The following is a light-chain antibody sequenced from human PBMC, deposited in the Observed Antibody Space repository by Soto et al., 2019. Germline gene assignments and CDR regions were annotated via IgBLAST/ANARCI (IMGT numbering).Light chain of an antibody. Sequence: DIVLTQSPLSLPVTPGEAASISCRSSQSLLYSNGHNDLDWYVQKPGQSPQLLIYLGSNRASGGPDRFIVTGSGTEFTLGISRLEAEDVGVYYCLQSLPQNLYAFGPGTTVDIK. CDR1: QSLLYSNGHND. CDR2: LGS. CDR3: LQSLPQNLYA. J-gene: IGKJ3*01. V-gene: IGKV2-28*01.